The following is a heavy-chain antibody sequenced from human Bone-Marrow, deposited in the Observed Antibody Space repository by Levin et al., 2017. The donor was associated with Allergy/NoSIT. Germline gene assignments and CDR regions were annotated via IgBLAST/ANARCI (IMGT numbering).Heavy chain of an antibody. D-gene: IGHD6-19*01. Sequence: KISCKASGGTFSSYAISWVRQAPGQGLEWMGGIIPIFGTANYAQKFQGRVTITADESTSTAYMELSSLRSEDTAVYYCARRRTSSGWYWYFDLWGRGTLVTVSS. J-gene: IGHJ2*01. V-gene: IGHV1-69*01. CDR1: GGTFSSYA. CDR2: IIPIFGTA. CDR3: ARRRTSSGWYWYFDL.